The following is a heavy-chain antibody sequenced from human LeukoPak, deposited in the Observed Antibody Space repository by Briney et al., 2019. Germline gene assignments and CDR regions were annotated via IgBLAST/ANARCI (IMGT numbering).Heavy chain of an antibody. V-gene: IGHV3-30*02. CDR2: IRYDGSNK. J-gene: IGHJ4*02. CDR1: GFTFSSYG. D-gene: IGHD6-6*01. Sequence: GGSLRLSCAASGFTFSSYGMHWVRQAPGKGLEWVAFIRYDGSNKYYADSVKGRFTISRDNSKNTLYLQMNSLRAEDTAVYYCANLYSSSAEYYFDYWGQGTLVTVSS. CDR3: ANLYSSSAEYYFDY.